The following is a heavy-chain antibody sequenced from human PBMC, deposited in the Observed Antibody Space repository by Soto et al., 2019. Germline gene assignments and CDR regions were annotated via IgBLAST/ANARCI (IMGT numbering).Heavy chain of an antibody. D-gene: IGHD1-1*01. Sequence: QVQLVQSGAEVKKPGSSVKVSCKASGGTFSSYTISWVRQTPGQGLEWMGRIIPILGIANYAQKFQGRVTITADKSTSTAYMELSSLRSEDTAVYYCARRRERRYWFDPWGQGTLVIVSS. J-gene: IGHJ5*02. V-gene: IGHV1-69*02. CDR3: ARRRERRYWFDP. CDR1: GGTFSSYT. CDR2: IIPILGIA.